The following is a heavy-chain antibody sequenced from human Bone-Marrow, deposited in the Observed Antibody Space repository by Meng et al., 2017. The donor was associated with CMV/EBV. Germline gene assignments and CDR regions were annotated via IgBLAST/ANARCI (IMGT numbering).Heavy chain of an antibody. CDR3: ASTGYCGGTSCYPYYYYGMDV. D-gene: IGHD2-2*01. CDR1: GGTFSNYA. J-gene: IGHJ6*02. CDR2: IIPIFSTA. Sequence: SVKVSCKASGGTFSNYAISWVRQAPGQGLQWMGGIIPIFSTANYAQKFQGRVTLTTDESTSTAYMELSSLRSEDTAVYYCASTGYCGGTSCYPYYYYGMDVWGQGTTVTVSS. V-gene: IGHV1-69*05.